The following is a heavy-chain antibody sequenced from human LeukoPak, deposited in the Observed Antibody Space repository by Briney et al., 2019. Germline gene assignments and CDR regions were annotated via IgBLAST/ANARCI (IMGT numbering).Heavy chain of an antibody. J-gene: IGHJ2*01. CDR3: ARDRSVTGYWYFDL. D-gene: IGHD2-21*02. V-gene: IGHV4-59*12. Sequence: PSETLSLTCIVSAGSISGDYWSWIRQPPGKGLEWIGDIYYTGSTKYNPSLKGRVTISVDTSKNQFSLSLNSVTAADTAVYYCARDRSVTGYWYFDLWGRGTLVTVSS. CDR1: AGSISGDY. CDR2: IYYTGST.